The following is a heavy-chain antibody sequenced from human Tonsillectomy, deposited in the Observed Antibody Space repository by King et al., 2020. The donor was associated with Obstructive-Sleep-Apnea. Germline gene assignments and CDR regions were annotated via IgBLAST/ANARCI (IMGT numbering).Heavy chain of an antibody. J-gene: IGHJ6*02. CDR1: GFTFSTYW. Sequence: VQLVESGGGLVQPGGSLRLSCAASGFTFSTYWMSWVRQAPGKGLEWVATIKQDGSEKFYVDSVKGRFTISRDNAKNSLYLQVNSLRAEDTAVYYCARDGVETTTRDYLDYYYHYGMDVWGQGTTVTVSS. V-gene: IGHV3-7*01. CDR3: ARDGVETTTRDYLDYYYHYGMDV. CDR2: IKQDGSEK. D-gene: IGHD5-24*01.